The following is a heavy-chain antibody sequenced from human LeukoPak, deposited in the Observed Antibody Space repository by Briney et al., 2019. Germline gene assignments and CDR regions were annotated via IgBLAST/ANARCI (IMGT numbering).Heavy chain of an antibody. CDR2: IKKDGSEK. CDR3: ASELPSSSWYDY. CDR1: GFAFGDYW. Sequence: GGSLRLSCSASGFAFGDYWMTWVRQAPGKGLEWVANIKKDGSEKYYVASVRGRFTISRDNAKNSLYLQMNSLRAEDTAVYYCASELPSSSWYDYWGQGTLVTVSS. D-gene: IGHD6-13*01. V-gene: IGHV3-7*01. J-gene: IGHJ4*02.